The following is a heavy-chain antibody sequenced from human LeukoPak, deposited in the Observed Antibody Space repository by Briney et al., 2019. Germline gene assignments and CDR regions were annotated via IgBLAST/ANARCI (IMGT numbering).Heavy chain of an antibody. D-gene: IGHD1-1*01. Sequence: GGSLRLSCAASRFTLSTYWMSWVRQAPGKGLEWVSVIYSGGSTYYADSVKGRFTISRDNSKNTLYLQMNSLRAEDTAVYYCARGWSFDYWGQGTLVTVSS. CDR2: IYSGGST. J-gene: IGHJ4*02. CDR1: RFTLSTYW. V-gene: IGHV3-53*01. CDR3: ARGWSFDY.